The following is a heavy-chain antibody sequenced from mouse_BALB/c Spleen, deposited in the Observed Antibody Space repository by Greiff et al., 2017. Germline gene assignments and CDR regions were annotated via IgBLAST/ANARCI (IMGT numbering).Heavy chain of an antibody. CDR3: ARGEGLRGFAY. CDR1: GFNIKDTY. CDR2: IDPANGNT. D-gene: IGHD1-1*01. V-gene: IGHV14-3*02. Sequence: EVQLQQSGAELVKPGASVKLSCTASGFNIKDTYMHWVKQRPEQGLEWIGRIDPANGNTKYDPKFQGKATITADTSSNTAYLQLSSLTSEDTAVYYCARGEGLRGFAYWGQGTLVTVSA. J-gene: IGHJ3*01.